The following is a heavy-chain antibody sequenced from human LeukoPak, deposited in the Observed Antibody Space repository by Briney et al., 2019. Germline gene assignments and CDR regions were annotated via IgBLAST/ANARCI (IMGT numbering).Heavy chain of an antibody. D-gene: IGHD3-10*01. CDR1: GFTFSNAW. J-gene: IGHJ4*02. CDR3: TTDYYGSGSYYSYFDY. CDR2: IKSKTDGGTT. Sequence: GGSLRLSCAASGFTFSNAWMSWVRQAPGKGLEWVGRIKSKTDGGTTDYAAPVKGRFTISRDDSKNTLYPQMNSLKTEDTAVYYCTTDYYGSGSYYSYFDYWGQGTLVTVSS. V-gene: IGHV3-15*01.